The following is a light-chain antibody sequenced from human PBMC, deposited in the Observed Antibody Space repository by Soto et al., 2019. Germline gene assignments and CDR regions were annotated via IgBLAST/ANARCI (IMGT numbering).Light chain of an antibody. CDR3: CSYAGSSTLV. CDR2: GGS. Sequence: QSVLTQPASVSGSPGQSITISCTGTSSDVGSYNLVSWYQQHPGKAPKLMIYGGSKRPSGVSNRFSGSKSGNTASLTISGLQAEDDADYCCCSYAGSSTLVFVGGTKLTVL. V-gene: IGLV2-23*01. J-gene: IGLJ3*02. CDR1: SSDVGSYNL.